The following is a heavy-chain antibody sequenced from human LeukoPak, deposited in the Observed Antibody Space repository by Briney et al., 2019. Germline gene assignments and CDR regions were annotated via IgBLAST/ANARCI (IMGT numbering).Heavy chain of an antibody. J-gene: IGHJ4*02. D-gene: IGHD3-10*01. CDR1: GGSFSGYY. V-gene: IGHV4-34*01. Sequence: PSETLSLTCAVYGGSFSGYYWSWIRQPPGKGLEWIGEINHSGSTNYNPSLKSRVTISVDTSKNQFSLKLSSVTAAGTAVYYCASRGELLWFGELWVHWGQGTRVTVSS. CDR3: ASRGELLWFGELWVH. CDR2: INHSGST.